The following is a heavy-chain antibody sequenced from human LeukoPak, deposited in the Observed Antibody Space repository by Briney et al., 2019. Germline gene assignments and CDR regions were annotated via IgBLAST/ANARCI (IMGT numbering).Heavy chain of an antibody. CDR3: ARDNYGDFLFDY. D-gene: IGHD4-17*01. Sequence: SETLSLTCTVSGGSISSYYWSWIRQPPGKGLEWIGYIYNSGSTNYNPSLKSRVTISVDSSKNQFSLKLNSVTAADTAVYYCARDNYGDFLFDYWGQGTLVTVSS. CDR1: GGSISSYY. J-gene: IGHJ4*02. CDR2: IYNSGST. V-gene: IGHV4-59*01.